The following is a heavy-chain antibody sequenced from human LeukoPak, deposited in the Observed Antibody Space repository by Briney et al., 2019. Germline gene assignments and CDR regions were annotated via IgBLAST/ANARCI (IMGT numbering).Heavy chain of an antibody. CDR2: ITSNGGST. CDR1: GFTFSTYP. CDR3: ARRPAVTGSYYFDS. J-gene: IGHJ4*02. V-gene: IGHV3-64*01. Sequence: GGSLRLSCAASGFTFSTYPMHWVRQAPGKGLVYVSAITSNGGSTYYANSVKGRFTISRDNSKNTLYLQMGSLRTEDMAVYYCARRPAVTGSYYFDSWGQGTLVTASS. D-gene: IGHD1-26*01.